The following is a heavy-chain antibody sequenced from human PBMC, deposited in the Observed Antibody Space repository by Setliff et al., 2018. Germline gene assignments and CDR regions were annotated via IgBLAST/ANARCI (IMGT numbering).Heavy chain of an antibody. J-gene: IGHJ4*02. V-gene: IGHV4-4*02. CDR3: ARENGYCSGGACYFMFDY. Sequence: PSETLSLTCAVSGGSISSPNWWNWVRQPPGKGLEWIGSIYYSGSTYYNPSLKSRVTLSLDTSKNQFSLELSSVTAADTAMYYCARENGYCSGGACYFMFDYWGQGTLVTVSS. D-gene: IGHD2-15*01. CDR2: IYYSGST. CDR1: GGSISSPNW.